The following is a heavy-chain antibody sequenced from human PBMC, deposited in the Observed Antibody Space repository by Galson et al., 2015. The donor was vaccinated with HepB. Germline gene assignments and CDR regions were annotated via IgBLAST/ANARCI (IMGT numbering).Heavy chain of an antibody. CDR2: ISSSGSTI. Sequence: SLRLSCAASGFTFSDYYMSWIRQAPGKGLEWVSYISSSGSTIYYADSVKGRFTISRDNAKNSLYLQMNSLRAEDTAGSDCARDRDWNYPPYYYYGMDVWGQGTTVTVS. CDR3: ARDRDWNYPPYYYYGMDV. CDR1: GFTFSDYY. V-gene: IGHV3-11*01. D-gene: IGHD1-7*01. J-gene: IGHJ6*02.